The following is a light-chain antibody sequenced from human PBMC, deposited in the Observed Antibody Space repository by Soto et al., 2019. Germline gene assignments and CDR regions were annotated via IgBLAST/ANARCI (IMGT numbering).Light chain of an antibody. J-gene: IGLJ3*02. CDR2: GNS. Sequence: QSVLTQPPSVSGAPGQRVTISCTGGSSNIGAGYDVHWYQQLPGTAPKLLIYGNSNRPSGVPDRFAGSKSGTSASLAITGLQAEDEADYSCQSYDSSLSGLGVFGGGTKLTVL. CDR1: SSNIGAGYD. CDR3: QSYDSSLSGLGV. V-gene: IGLV1-40*01.